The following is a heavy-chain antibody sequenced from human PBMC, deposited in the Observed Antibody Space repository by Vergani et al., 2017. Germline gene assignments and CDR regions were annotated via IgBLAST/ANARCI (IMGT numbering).Heavy chain of an antibody. D-gene: IGHD3-10*01. V-gene: IGHV3-30*18. CDR1: GFSFSSHA. CDR3: AKAGSVTSGSLQYNFYMDV. CDR2: ISNDGSKK. J-gene: IGHJ6*03. Sequence: QVSLVESGGGVVQPGRSLTLTCSASGFSFSSHAIHWVRQAPGKGLEWVAVISNDGSKKYYADSVKGRFTISRDNSKNTLDLQMNSLRTQDTAVYYCAKAGSVTSGSLQYNFYMDVWGKGTTVTVS.